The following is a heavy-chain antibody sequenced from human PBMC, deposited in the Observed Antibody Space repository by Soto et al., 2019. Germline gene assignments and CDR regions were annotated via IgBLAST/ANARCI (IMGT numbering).Heavy chain of an antibody. CDR1: GFSLSTSGVG. Sequence: QITLKESGPTLVNPTQTLTLTCTFSGFSLSTSGVGVGWIRQPPEKALEWLAFIYWDDDKRYNPSLNSRLPITKHTPKNQVILTMTYMDPVDTATYYCAHRRPYSSSWNWGNFDYWGPGTQVTVSS. J-gene: IGHJ4*02. D-gene: IGHD6-13*01. CDR3: AHRRPYSSSWNWGNFDY. V-gene: IGHV2-5*02. CDR2: IYWDDDK.